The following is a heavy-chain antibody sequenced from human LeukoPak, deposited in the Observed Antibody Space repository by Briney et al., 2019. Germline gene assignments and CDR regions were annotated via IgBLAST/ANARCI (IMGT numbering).Heavy chain of an antibody. CDR3: ARAKWGSDFDY. V-gene: IGHV3-66*02. D-gene: IGHD1-26*01. Sequence: PGGSLRLSCAASGFTVSSNYMSWVRQAPGKGLEWVSVIYSGGSTCYADSVKGRFTISRDNSKNTLYLQMNSLRAEDTAVYYCARAKWGSDFDYWGQGTLVTVSS. CDR2: IYSGGST. CDR1: GFTVSSNY. J-gene: IGHJ4*02.